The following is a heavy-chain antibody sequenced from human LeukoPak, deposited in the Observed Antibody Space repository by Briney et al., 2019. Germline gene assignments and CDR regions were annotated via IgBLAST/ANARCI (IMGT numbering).Heavy chain of an antibody. D-gene: IGHD3-22*01. CDR3: ARGPYYYESSGYYSY. CDR1: GYTFTGYY. J-gene: IGHJ4*02. V-gene: IGHV1-2*02. CDR2: INPNSGGT. Sequence: ASVKVSCKASGYTFTGYYIHWVRQAPGQGLEWMGWINPNSGGTNYAQKFQGRVTMTRDTSISTAYMELSRLRSDDTAVYYCARGPYYYESSGYYSYWGQGTLVTVSS.